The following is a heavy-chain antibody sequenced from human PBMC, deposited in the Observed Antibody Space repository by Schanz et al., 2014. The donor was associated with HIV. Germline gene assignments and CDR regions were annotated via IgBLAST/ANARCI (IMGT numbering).Heavy chain of an antibody. CDR3: ARAGQWFGHLD. CDR1: GGSISSYY. Sequence: QVQLQESGPGLVKPSETLSLICTVSGGSISSYYWSWIRQPPGKGLEWIGNVFSNGATKYNPSLQSRVTISVDTSQNQFSLKLTSVTAADTAVYFCARAGQWFGHLDWGQGTLVTVSS. CDR2: VFSNGAT. D-gene: IGHD3-10*01. V-gene: IGHV4-59*01. J-gene: IGHJ4*02.